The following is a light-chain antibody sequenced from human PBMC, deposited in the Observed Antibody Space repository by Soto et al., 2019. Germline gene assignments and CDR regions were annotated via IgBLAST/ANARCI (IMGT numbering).Light chain of an antibody. CDR3: QQTYSIPLT. V-gene: IGKV1-39*01. Sequence: DIQMTQSPSSLSASVGDRVTVTCRASQIIDSYLNWYQQKPGKAPNLLIYAASTLQSGVPSRFSGSGSGTDCTLTISSLQPEDFATYYCQQTYSIPLTFGGGTKVEIK. CDR1: QIIDSY. CDR2: AAS. J-gene: IGKJ4*01.